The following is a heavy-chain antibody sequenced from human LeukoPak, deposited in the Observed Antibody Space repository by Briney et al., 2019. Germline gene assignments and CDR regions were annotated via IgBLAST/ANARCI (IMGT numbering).Heavy chain of an antibody. CDR1: GVTVTNAW. V-gene: IGHV3-15*01. CDR3: STTSPGRLAGMDV. D-gene: IGHD3-10*01. CDR2: IKSIADGETT. Sequence: MSGGSLRLSCAPSGVTVTNAWMSWVRLAPGKGLEWVARIKSIADGETTDYAAPVKGRVTISRDDSRNTLYLQMNSLKTEDTAVYFCSTTSPGRLAGMDVWGKGTTVTVST. J-gene: IGHJ6*04.